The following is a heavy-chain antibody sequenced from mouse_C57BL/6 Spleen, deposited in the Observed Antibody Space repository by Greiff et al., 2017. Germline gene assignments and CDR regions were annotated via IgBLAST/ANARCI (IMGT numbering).Heavy chain of an antibody. V-gene: IGHV1-50*01. CDR2: IDPSDSYT. D-gene: IGHD2-5*01. Sequence: QVQLQQPGAELVKPGASVKLSCKASGYTFTSYWMQWVKQRPGQGLEWIGEIDPSDSYTNYNQKFKGKATLTVDTSSSTAYMQLSSLTSEDSAVYYCARWDSNYEYFDVWGTGTTVTVSS. CDR1: GYTFTSYW. J-gene: IGHJ1*03. CDR3: ARWDSNYEYFDV.